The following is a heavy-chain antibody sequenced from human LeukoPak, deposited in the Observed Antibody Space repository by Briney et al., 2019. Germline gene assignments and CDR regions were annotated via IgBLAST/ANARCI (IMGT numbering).Heavy chain of an antibody. CDR2: IYPSDAKT. J-gene: IGHJ4*02. V-gene: IGHV5-51*01. CDR1: GYTFANYW. D-gene: IGHD6-19*01. Sequence: GESLKISCQVSGYTFANYWIGWVRQMPGKGLGWMGIIYPSDAKTRYSPSFQGHVIISADKSIDIAYLQWSSLKTSDSAMYYCARLPAGSSGCPDYWGQGTLVSVSS. CDR3: ARLPAGSSGCPDY.